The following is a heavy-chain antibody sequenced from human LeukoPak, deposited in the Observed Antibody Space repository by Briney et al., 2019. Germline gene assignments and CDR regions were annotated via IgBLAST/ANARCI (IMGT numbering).Heavy chain of an antibody. CDR1: RGTHSSCA. D-gene: IGHD2-2*01. J-gene: IGHJ5*02. CDR3: ARDRCSSTSCYGVGNWFYP. CDR2: IIHILGLA. V-gene: IGHV1-69*04. Sequence: PVKVSCKASRGTHSSCASSGVRPAPGQGVEGMGSIIHILGLANYPQTFRGRVTITADKSTSTAYMELSSLRSEDTAVYYCARDRCSSTSCYGVGNWFYPWGQGNLVTVSS.